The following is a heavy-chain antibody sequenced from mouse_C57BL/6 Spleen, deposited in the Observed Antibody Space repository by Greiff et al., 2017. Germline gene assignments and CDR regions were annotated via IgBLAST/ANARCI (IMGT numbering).Heavy chain of an antibody. CDR2: IDPSDSET. J-gene: IGHJ2*01. D-gene: IGHD1-1*01. Sequence: QVQLQQPGAELVRPGSSVKLSCKASGYTFTSYWMHWVKQRPIQGLEWIGNIDPSDSETHYNQKFKEKATLTVDKSSSTAYMQLSSLTSEDSAVYYCARSDYYGSSFYFDYWGPGTTLTVSS. V-gene: IGHV1-52*01. CDR3: ARSDYYGSSFYFDY. CDR1: GYTFTSYW.